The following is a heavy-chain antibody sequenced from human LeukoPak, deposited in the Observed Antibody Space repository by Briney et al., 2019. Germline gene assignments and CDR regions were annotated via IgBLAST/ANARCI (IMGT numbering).Heavy chain of an antibody. CDR2: INSDGSST. D-gene: IGHD6-6*01. Sequence: AGSLRLTCAASGFTFSRYWMHWVRQTPGKGLLWVSRINSDGSSTRYADSVKGRFTIYRDTAKNTLDLQMSSLRAEDTAVYYCARSYSSSRGTFDYWGQGTLVTVSS. CDR3: ARSYSSSRGTFDY. CDR1: GFTFSRYW. J-gene: IGHJ4*02. V-gene: IGHV3-74*01.